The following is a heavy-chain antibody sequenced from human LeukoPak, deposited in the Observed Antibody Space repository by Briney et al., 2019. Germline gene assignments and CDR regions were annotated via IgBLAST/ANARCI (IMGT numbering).Heavy chain of an antibody. CDR3: ARHKGSDYYDSSGYYFDY. D-gene: IGHD3-22*01. V-gene: IGHV4-30-2*01. CDR1: GGSISSGGYS. Sequence: SETLSLTCAVSGGSISSGGYSWSWIRQPPGKGLEWIGYIYHSGSTYYNPSLKSRVTISVDRSKNQFSLKLSSVTAADTAVYYCARHKGSDYYDSSGYYFDYWGQGTLVTVSS. J-gene: IGHJ4*02. CDR2: IYHSGST.